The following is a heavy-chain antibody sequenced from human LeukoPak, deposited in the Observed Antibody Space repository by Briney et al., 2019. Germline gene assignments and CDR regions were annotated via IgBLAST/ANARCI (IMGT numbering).Heavy chain of an antibody. J-gene: IGHJ4*02. CDR1: GFTFYDYG. V-gene: IGHV3-20*04. CDR2: INPDGSMI. Sequence: PGGSLRLSCAASGFTFYDYGMSWVRQAPGKGLEWVARINPDGSMIDNADSAKGRFTISRNNAENTLYLQIKSLRAEDTAVYFCASLGFWTAEDYWGQGTLVTVSS. D-gene: IGHD3/OR15-3a*01. CDR3: ASLGFWTAEDY.